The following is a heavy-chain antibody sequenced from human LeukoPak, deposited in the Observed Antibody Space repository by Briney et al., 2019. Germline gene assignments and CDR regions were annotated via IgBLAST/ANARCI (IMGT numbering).Heavy chain of an antibody. CDR1: GYTFTSYG. CDR2: IIGYNGNT. D-gene: IGHD5-18*01. V-gene: IGHV1-18*01. J-gene: IGHJ3*02. CDR3: ARRAREYSHDAFDI. Sequence: ASVKVSCKASGYTFTSYGINWVRQAPGQGLEWMGWIIGYNGNTHYAQKFQGRVTMTADTSTSTAYMELRSLRSDDTAVYYCARRAREYSHDAFDIWGQGTMVTVSS.